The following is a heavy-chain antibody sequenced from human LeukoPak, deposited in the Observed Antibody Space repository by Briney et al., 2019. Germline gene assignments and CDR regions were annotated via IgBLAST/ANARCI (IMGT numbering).Heavy chain of an antibody. CDR2: IVGSGGST. V-gene: IGHV3-23*01. D-gene: IGHD2-21*01. CDR1: GFTLSSYA. J-gene: IGHJ4*02. Sequence: GGSLRLSCAASGFTLSSYAMSWVRQAPGKGLEWVSAIVGSGGSTYYADSVKGRFTISRDNSKNTLYLQMNSLRVEDTAVYYCAKGHISRFDYWGQGTLVTVSS. CDR3: AKGHISRFDY.